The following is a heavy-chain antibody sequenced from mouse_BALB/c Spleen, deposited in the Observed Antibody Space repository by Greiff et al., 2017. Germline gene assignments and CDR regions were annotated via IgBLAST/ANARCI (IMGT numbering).Heavy chain of an antibody. Sequence: EVKLMESGGGLVQPGGSLRLSCATSGFTFTDYYMSWVRQPPGKALEWLGFIRNKANGYTTEYSASVKGRFTISRDNSQSILYLQMNTLRAEDSATYYCASEDYGSRGFAYWGQGTLVTVSA. CDR2: IRNKANGYTT. CDR3: ASEDYGSRGFAY. V-gene: IGHV7-3*02. J-gene: IGHJ3*01. CDR1: GFTFTDYY. D-gene: IGHD1-1*01.